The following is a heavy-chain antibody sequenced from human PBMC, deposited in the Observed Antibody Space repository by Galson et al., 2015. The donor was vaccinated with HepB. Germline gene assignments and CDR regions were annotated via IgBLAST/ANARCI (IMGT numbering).Heavy chain of an antibody. Sequence: WVRQAPGKGLEWVANIKQDGSEKYYVDSVKGRFTISRDNAKNSLYLQMNSLRAEDTAVYYCARGHILGYCSSTSCYADGYFDYWGQGTLVTVSS. J-gene: IGHJ4*02. D-gene: IGHD2-2*01. CDR3: ARGHILGYCSSTSCYADGYFDY. CDR2: IKQDGSEK. V-gene: IGHV3-7*04.